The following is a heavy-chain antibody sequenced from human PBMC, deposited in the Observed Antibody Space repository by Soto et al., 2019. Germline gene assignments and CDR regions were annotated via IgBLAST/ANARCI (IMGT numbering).Heavy chain of an antibody. D-gene: IGHD2-2*02. Sequence: PGGSLRLSCAASGFTFSSYAMSWVRQAPGKGLEWVSAISGSGGSTYYADSVKGRFTIPRDNSKNTLYLQMNSLRAEDTAVYYCARLLYAHYYYYYGMDVWGQGTTVTVSS. CDR1: GFTFSSYA. J-gene: IGHJ6*02. CDR3: ARLLYAHYYYYYGMDV. CDR2: ISGSGGST. V-gene: IGHV3-23*01.